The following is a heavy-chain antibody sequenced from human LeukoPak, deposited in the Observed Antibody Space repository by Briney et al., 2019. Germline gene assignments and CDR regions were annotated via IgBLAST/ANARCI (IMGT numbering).Heavy chain of an antibody. CDR3: ARGIQYSGSYSYYFDY. D-gene: IGHD1-26*01. J-gene: IGHJ4*02. CDR2: MNPNSGNT. CDR1: GYTFTSYD. Sequence: ASVKVSCKASGYTFTSYDINWVRQATGQGLEWMGWMNPNSGNTGYAQKFQGRVTITRNTSISTAYMELSSLRAEDTAVYYCARGIQYSGSYSYYFDYWGQGTLVTVSS. V-gene: IGHV1-8*03.